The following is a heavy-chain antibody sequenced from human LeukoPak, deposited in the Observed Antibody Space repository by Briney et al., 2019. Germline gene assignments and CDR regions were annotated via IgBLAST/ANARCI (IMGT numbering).Heavy chain of an antibody. CDR2: IYVDGTT. CDR1: GFTVSSNY. D-gene: IGHD3-3*01. CDR3: AKGSAYADF. J-gene: IGHJ4*02. V-gene: IGHV3-53*01. Sequence: PGGSLRLSCAASGFTVSSNYMSWVRQAPGKGLEWVSVIYVDGTTYYADSVKGRFTISRDNSKNTLSLQMNSLRAEDTAVYYCAKGSAYADFWGQGTLVTVSS.